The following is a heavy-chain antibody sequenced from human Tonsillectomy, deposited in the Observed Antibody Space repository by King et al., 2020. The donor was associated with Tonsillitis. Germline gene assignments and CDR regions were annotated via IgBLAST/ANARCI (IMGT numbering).Heavy chain of an antibody. D-gene: IGHD3-22*01. CDR2: ISYDGSNK. CDR3: AKDKFTGDWITMIDY. Sequence: VQLVESGGGVVQPGRSLRLSCAASGFTFSTYGMHWVRQAPGKGLEWVAVISYDGSNKYYVDSVKGRFTISRDNSKNTLYLQMNSLRAEDTAVYYCAKDKFTGDWITMIDYWGQGTLVTVSS. CDR1: GFTFSTYG. V-gene: IGHV3-30*18. J-gene: IGHJ4*02.